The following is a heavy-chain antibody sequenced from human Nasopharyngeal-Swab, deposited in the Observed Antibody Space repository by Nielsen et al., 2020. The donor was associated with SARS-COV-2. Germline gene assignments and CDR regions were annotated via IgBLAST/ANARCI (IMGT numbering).Heavy chain of an antibody. J-gene: IGHJ6*02. V-gene: IGHV5-51*01. D-gene: IGHD5-12*01. Sequence: GESLKISCKTSGYSFTTYWIGWVRQMPGQGLELMGIIYPGDSDVRKSPTFEGQVTISADESISTVYLQWGSLKASDTAMYYCVRPEGVATSFKYYFQYGMDVWGQGTMVTVPS. CDR1: GYSFTTYW. CDR3: VRPEGVATSFKYYFQYGMDV. CDR2: IYPGDSDV.